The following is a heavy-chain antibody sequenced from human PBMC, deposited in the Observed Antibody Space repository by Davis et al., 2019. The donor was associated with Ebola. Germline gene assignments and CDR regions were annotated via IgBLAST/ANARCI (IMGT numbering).Heavy chain of an antibody. Sequence: GESLKISCAASGFTFSSYAMSWVRQAPGKGLEWVSAISGSGGSTYYADSVKGRFTISRDSSKNTLYLHMNSLRVEDTAVYYCAKDGGVNYYHYYYMDVWGKGTTVTVSS. CDR3: AKDGGVNYYHYYYMDV. J-gene: IGHJ6*03. CDR1: GFTFSSYA. CDR2: ISGSGGST. D-gene: IGHD3-16*01. V-gene: IGHV3-23*01.